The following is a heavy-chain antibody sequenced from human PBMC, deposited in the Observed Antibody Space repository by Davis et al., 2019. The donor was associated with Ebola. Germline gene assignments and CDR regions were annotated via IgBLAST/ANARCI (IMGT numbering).Heavy chain of an antibody. CDR3: TRPLYYGSGSDY. Sequence: GESLKISCAASGFTFSGSAMHWVRQASGKGLEWVGRIRSKANSYATAYAASVKGRFTISRDDSKNTAYLQMNSLKTEDTAVYYCTRPLYYGSGSDYWGQGTLVTVSS. CDR2: IRSKANSYAT. J-gene: IGHJ4*02. V-gene: IGHV3-73*01. D-gene: IGHD2-15*01. CDR1: GFTFSGSA.